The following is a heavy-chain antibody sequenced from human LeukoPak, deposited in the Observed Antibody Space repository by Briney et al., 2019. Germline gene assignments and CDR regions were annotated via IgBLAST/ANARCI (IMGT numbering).Heavy chain of an antibody. CDR1: GFTFSRYA. J-gene: IGHJ4*02. D-gene: IGHD5-18*01. CDR3: ARVTAQAPG. CDR2: ISYAGDNK. Sequence: PGGSLRLSCLASGFTFSRYAMHWVRQAPGKGLEWVALISYAGDNKQYADSVKGRFNISRDDYRNMLHLQMDSLRPEDTAVYYCARVTAQAPGWGQGTLVTVSS. V-gene: IGHV3-30-3*01.